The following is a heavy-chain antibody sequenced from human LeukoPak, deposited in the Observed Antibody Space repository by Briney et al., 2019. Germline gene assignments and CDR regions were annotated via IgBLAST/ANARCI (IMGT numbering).Heavy chain of an antibody. CDR3: ARVIAGTPSFAY. CDR1: GYTFTGYY. Sequence: ASVKVSCKASGYTFTGYYMHWVRQAPGQRLEWVAWINPDSGVTNYAQNFQGRVTVTRDTSISTAYMELTRLRSDDTAVYYCARVIAGTPSFAYWGQGTLVTVSS. J-gene: IGHJ4*02. D-gene: IGHD1-1*01. V-gene: IGHV1-2*02. CDR2: INPDSGVT.